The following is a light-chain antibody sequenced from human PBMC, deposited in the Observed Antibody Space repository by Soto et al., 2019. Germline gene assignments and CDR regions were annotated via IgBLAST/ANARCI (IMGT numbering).Light chain of an antibody. V-gene: IGLV2-8*01. Sequence: QSALTQPPSASGSPGQSVTISCTGTSIDVGAYKFVSWYQQHPGKAPKLLIYYVSKRPIGVPYRFSGSKSGNTASLTVSWLQADDEADYYCRSYAGNNNYVFGSATKVT. CDR1: SIDVGAYKF. CDR2: YVS. J-gene: IGLJ1*01. CDR3: RSYAGNNNYV.